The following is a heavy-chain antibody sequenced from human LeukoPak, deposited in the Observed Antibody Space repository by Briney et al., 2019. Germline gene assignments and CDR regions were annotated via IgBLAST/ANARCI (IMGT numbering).Heavy chain of an antibody. Sequence: ASVQVSCKASGYTFTSYYMHLVRQAPAQRLEWMGIINPSGGSTRYAQKFQGRVTMTSDTSTSTVYMELSSLRSEDTAVYYCARDRLLRLQYGMDVWGKGTTVPVSS. CDR1: GYTFTSYY. CDR3: ARDRLLRLQYGMDV. V-gene: IGHV1-46*01. J-gene: IGHJ6*04. CDR2: INPSGGST. D-gene: IGHD2/OR15-2a*01.